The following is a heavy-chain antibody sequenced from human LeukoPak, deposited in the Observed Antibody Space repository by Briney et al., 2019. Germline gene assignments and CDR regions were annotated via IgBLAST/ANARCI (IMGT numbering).Heavy chain of an antibody. CDR2: IYYSGST. CDR3: ARGLWYSSSWSPGVDGVDY. CDR1: GGSISSSSYY. D-gene: IGHD6-13*01. Sequence: SETLSLTCTVSGGSISSSSYYWGWIRQPPGKGLEWIGSIYYSGSTYYNPSLKSRVTISVDTSKNQFSLKQSSVTAADTAVYYCARGLWYSSSWSPGVDGVDYWGQGTLVTVSS. J-gene: IGHJ4*02. V-gene: IGHV4-39*07.